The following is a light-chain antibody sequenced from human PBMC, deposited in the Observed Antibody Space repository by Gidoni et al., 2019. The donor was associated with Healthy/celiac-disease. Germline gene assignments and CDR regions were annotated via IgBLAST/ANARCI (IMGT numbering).Light chain of an antibody. CDR1: SSDVGGYNY. V-gene: IGLV2-11*01. CDR2: DVS. CDR3: CSYAGSYTHVV. Sequence: QSALTQPRSVSGSPGQSVTISCTGTSSDVGGYNYVSWYQQHPGKAPKLMIYDVSKRPSGVPDRFSSSKSGNTASLTISGLQAEDEADYYCCSYAGSYTHVVFGGGTKLTVL. J-gene: IGLJ2*01.